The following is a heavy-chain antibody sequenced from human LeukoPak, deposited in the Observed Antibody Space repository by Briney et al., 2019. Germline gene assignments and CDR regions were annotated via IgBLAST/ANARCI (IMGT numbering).Heavy chain of an antibody. CDR3: AKQYYDTSGYYDY. V-gene: IGHV3-30*18. CDR1: GFTFSSYG. Sequence: GGSLRLSCAASGFTFSSYGMHWVRQAPGKGLEWVAVISYDGRNKYYADSVKGRFTIARDNSKNKLYLQMNSLRAEDTAVYYCAKQYYDTSGYYDYWGQGTLVTVSS. J-gene: IGHJ4*02. CDR2: ISYDGRNK. D-gene: IGHD3-22*01.